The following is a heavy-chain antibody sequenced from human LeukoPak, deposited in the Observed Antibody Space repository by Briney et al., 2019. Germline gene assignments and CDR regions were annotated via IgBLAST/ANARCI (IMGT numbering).Heavy chain of an antibody. CDR3: AREAGTAPSQAKYYFDY. V-gene: IGHV4-59*01. Sequence: SETLSLTCTVSGGSISSYYWSWIRQPPGKGLEWIGYIYYSGSTNYNPSLKSRVTISVDTSKNQFSLKLSSVTAADTAVYYCAREAGTAPSQAKYYFDYWGQGTLVTVSS. CDR2: IYYSGST. D-gene: IGHD6-19*01. J-gene: IGHJ4*02. CDR1: GGSISSYY.